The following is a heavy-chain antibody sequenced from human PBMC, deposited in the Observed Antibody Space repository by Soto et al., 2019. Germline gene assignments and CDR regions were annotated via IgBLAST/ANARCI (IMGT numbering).Heavy chain of an antibody. V-gene: IGHV3-64*01. CDR2: ISSNGVGT. D-gene: IGHD6-6*01. CDR1: GFTLSGYA. Sequence: EVQLAESGGGLAQPGGSLRLSCGASGFTLSGYAMGWVRQAPGKGLEYVSGISSNGVGTYYANSVQGRFTISRDNAKNTVYLQMGSLRPEDMAVYYCARRARPDFYYMDVWGKGTTVTVSS. J-gene: IGHJ6*03. CDR3: ARRARPDFYYMDV.